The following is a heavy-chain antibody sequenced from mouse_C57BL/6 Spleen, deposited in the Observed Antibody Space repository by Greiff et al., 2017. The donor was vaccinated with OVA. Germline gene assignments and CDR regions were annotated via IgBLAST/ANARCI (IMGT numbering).Heavy chain of an antibody. D-gene: IGHD1-1*01. V-gene: IGHV1-62-2*01. Sequence: VQLQQSGAELVKPGASVKLSCKASGYTFTEYTIHWVKQRSGQGLEWIGWFYPGSGSIKYNEKFKDKATWTADKSSSTVYMELSRLTSEDSAVYYCAGRERPPDYYGSSYFDYWGQGTTLTVSS. J-gene: IGHJ2*01. CDR3: AGRERPPDYYGSSYFDY. CDR1: GYTFTEYT. CDR2: FYPGSGSI.